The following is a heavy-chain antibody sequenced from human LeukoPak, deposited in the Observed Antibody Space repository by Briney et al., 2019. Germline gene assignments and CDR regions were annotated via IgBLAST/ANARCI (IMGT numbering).Heavy chain of an antibody. J-gene: IGHJ1*01. CDR3: ARPIAPNWNYALQY. V-gene: IGHV1-69*05. Sequence: SVKVSCTASGGTFSSYAISWVRQAPGQGLEWMGGIIPIFGTANYAQKFQGRVTITTDESTSTAYMELSSPRSEDTAVYYRARPIAPNWNYALQYWGQGTLVTVSS. CDR1: GGTFSSYA. D-gene: IGHD1-7*01. CDR2: IIPIFGTA.